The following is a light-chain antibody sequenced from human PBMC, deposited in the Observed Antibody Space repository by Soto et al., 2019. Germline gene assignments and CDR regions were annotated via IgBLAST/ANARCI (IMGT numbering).Light chain of an antibody. V-gene: IGKV3-20*01. J-gene: IGKJ1*01. Sequence: EIVLTQSPGALSLSLGERATLSCRASQSVKSSYLAWYRQKPGQTPRLLIYDASTRATCIPDRFSGSGSGTDFTLTISGLEPEDFAVYSCQQYASSPQTFGQGTKVEF. CDR1: QSVKSSY. CDR2: DAS. CDR3: QQYASSPQT.